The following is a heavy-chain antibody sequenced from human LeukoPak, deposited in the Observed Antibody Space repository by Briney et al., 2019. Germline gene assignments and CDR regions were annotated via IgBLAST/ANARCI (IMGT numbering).Heavy chain of an antibody. CDR3: ARDLRGTGTFDY. V-gene: IGHV3-33*01. CDR1: GFTFSSYG. CDR2: IWYDGSNK. D-gene: IGHD3-16*01. Sequence: PRGSLRLSCAASGFTFSSYGMHWVRQAPGKGLEWVAVIWYDGSNKYYADSVKGRFTISRDNSKNTLYLQMNSLRAEDTAVYYCARDLRGTGTFDYWGQGTLVTVSS. J-gene: IGHJ4*02.